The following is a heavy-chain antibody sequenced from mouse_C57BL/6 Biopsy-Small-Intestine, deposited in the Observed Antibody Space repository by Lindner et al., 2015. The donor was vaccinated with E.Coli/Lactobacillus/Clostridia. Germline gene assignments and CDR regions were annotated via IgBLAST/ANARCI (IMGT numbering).Heavy chain of an antibody. CDR1: GYTFTDYY. Sequence: VQLQESGPELVKPGASVKISCKASGYTFTDYYINWVKQRPGQGLEWIGEILPGSGSTNYNEKFKGKATFTADTSSNTAYMQLSSLTTEDSAIYYCARTPYYYGSSYRYFDVWGTGTTVTVSS. J-gene: IGHJ1*03. V-gene: IGHV1-9*01. CDR3: ARTPYYYGSSYRYFDV. CDR2: ILPGSGST. D-gene: IGHD1-1*01.